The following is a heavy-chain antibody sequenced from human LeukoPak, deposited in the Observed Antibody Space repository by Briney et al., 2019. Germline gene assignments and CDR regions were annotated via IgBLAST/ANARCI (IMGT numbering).Heavy chain of an antibody. J-gene: IGHJ4*02. CDR1: GYTLTELS. D-gene: IGHD3-10*01. Sequence: ASVKVSCKVSGYTLTELSMHWVRQAPGKGLEWMGGFDPEDGETIYAQKFQGRVTMTEDTSTDTAYMELSSLRSEDTAVYYCATLWVSEFKIDYWGQGILVTVSS. CDR3: ATLWVSEFKIDY. V-gene: IGHV1-24*01. CDR2: FDPEDGET.